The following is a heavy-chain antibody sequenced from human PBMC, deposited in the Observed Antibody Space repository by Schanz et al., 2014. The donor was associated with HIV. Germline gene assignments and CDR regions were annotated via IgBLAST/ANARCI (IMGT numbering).Heavy chain of an antibody. V-gene: IGHV3-33*06. J-gene: IGHJ2*01. CDR1: GFTFSSYG. D-gene: IGHD5-12*01. CDR2: IGYDGSNK. CDR3: EKDGGWLRPSWYFDL. Sequence: QVQLVESGGGVVQPGRSLRLSCAASGFTFSSYGMHWVRQAPGKGLEWVAVIGYDGSNKYYADSVKGRFTISRDNSKNTVYLQMDSLRAEDTAVYYCEKDGGWLRPSWYFDLWGRGTLVTVSS.